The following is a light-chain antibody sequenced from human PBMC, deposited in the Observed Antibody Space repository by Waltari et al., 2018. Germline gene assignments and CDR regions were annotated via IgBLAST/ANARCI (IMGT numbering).Light chain of an antibody. CDR1: QTVSKNY. Sequence: EIVLTQSPGTLSLSPGERATLSCRASQTVSKNYLAWYQQKPGQAPRLLIDDASNRAPGIPDRFSGSGSGTDFTLTISRLEPEDFAVYYCQQCAISPLTFGGGTKVEI. V-gene: IGKV3-20*01. J-gene: IGKJ4*01. CDR2: DAS. CDR3: QQCAISPLT.